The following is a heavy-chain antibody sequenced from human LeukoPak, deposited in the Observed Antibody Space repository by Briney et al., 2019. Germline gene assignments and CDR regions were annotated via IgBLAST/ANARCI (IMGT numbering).Heavy chain of an antibody. CDR3: ARGFDSKSTYFDY. CDR1: GGSISSSIYY. V-gene: IGHV4-61*01. Sequence: SETLSLTCTVSGGSISSSIYYWNWLRQPPGKGLEWIGYIYYSGSTNYNPSLSGRVTMSLDTSKNQFSLRLTSVTAADTAVYYCARGFDSKSTYFDYWGQGTLVTVSS. D-gene: IGHD5-12*01. CDR2: IYYSGST. J-gene: IGHJ4*02.